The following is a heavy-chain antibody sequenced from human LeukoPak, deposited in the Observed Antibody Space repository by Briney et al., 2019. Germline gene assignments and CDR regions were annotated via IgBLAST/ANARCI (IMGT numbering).Heavy chain of an antibody. CDR2: ISGSGGST. J-gene: IGHJ3*02. Sequence: GGSLRLSCAASGFTFSSYAMSWVRQAPGKGLEWVSAISGSGGSTYYADSVKGRFTISRDNSKNTLYLQMNSLRAEDTAVYYFAKDRAAVAFDGYAFDIWGQGTMVTVSS. CDR1: GFTFSSYA. V-gene: IGHV3-23*01. CDR3: AKDRAAVAFDGYAFDI. D-gene: IGHD6-19*01.